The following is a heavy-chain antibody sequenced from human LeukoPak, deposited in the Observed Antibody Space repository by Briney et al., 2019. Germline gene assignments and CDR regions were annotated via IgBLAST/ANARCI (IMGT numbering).Heavy chain of an antibody. CDR1: GFTFDDYG. J-gene: IGHJ4*02. Sequence: GGSLRLSCAASGFTFDDYGMSWVRQAPGKGLEWVSSISSSSSYIYYADSVKGRFTISRDNAKNSLYLQMNSLRAEDTAVYYCARDASTRSFDYWGQGTLVTVSS. V-gene: IGHV3-21*01. CDR3: ARDASTRSFDY. CDR2: ISSSSSYI.